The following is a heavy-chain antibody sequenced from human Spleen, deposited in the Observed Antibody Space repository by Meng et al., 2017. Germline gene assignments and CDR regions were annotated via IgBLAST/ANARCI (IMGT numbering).Heavy chain of an antibody. CDR1: GDSITVNNYY. V-gene: IGHV4-39*02. D-gene: IGHD3-3*01. CDR2: IDYSGST. CDR3: ARQSQRNDFWSGYTGAAFDY. J-gene: IGHJ4*02. Sequence: QLQLQETGPGMVQPSETLSLTCTVPGDSITVNNYYWGWIRQSPGKGLEWIGSIDYSGSTNYNSSLKSRVTISVDTSKNHFSLRLSSVTAADTAVYYCARQSQRNDFWSGYTGAAFDYWGQGTLVTVSS.